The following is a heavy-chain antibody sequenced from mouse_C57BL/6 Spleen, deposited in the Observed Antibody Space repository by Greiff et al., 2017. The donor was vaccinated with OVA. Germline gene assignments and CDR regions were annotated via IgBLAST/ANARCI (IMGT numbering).Heavy chain of an antibody. V-gene: IGHV1-82*01. D-gene: IGHD1-1*01. Sequence: VQLQESGPELVKPGASVKISCKASGYAFSSSWMNWVKQRPGKGLEWIGRIYPGDGDTNYNGKFKGKATLTADKSSSTAYMQLSSLTSEDSAVYFCAREGYYEAMDYWGQGTSVTVSS. CDR1: GYAFSSSW. J-gene: IGHJ4*01. CDR3: AREGYYEAMDY. CDR2: IYPGDGDT.